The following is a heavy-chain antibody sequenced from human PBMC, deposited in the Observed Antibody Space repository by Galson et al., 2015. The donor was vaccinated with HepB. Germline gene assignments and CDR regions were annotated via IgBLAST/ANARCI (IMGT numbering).Heavy chain of an antibody. D-gene: IGHD3-22*01. V-gene: IGHV6-1*01. CDR1: GDSVSSNSAA. CDR2: TYYRSKWYN. J-gene: IGHJ3*02. Sequence: CAISGDSVSSNSAAWNWIRQSPSRGLEWLGRTYYRSKWYNDYAVSVKSRVTINPDTSKNQFSLQLNSVTPEDTAVYYCAGSITMIVGADAFDIWGQGTMVTVSS. CDR3: AGSITMIVGADAFDI.